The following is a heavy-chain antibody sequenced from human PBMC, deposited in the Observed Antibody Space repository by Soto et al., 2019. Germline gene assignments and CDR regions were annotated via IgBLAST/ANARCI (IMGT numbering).Heavy chain of an antibody. V-gene: IGHV3-33*01. CDR2: IWYDGSNR. CDR3: ARGQDYGGNPDAFDI. CDR1: GFTFSSYG. Sequence: GGSLRLSCAASGFTFSSYGMHWVRQAPGKGLEWVAVIWYDGSNRYYADSVKGRFTISRDNSKNTLYLQMNSLRAEDTAVYYCARGQDYGGNPDAFDIWGQGTMVTVSS. D-gene: IGHD4-17*01. J-gene: IGHJ3*02.